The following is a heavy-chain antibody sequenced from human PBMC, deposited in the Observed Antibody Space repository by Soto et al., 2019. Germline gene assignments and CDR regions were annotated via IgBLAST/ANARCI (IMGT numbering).Heavy chain of an antibody. J-gene: IGHJ4*02. V-gene: IGHV3-74*01. CDR3: ARGNRGGFYFDY. D-gene: IGHD2-15*01. CDR1: GFIFSDYW. Sequence: EVQLVESGGGLVQPGGSLRLSCAASGFIFSDYWMHWVRQVPGKGLEWVSRMKGDESVTNYADSVQGRFTISRDNAKNTVYLQMNSLTSEDTAVYYCARGNRGGFYFDYWGQGTLVTGSS. CDR2: MKGDESVT.